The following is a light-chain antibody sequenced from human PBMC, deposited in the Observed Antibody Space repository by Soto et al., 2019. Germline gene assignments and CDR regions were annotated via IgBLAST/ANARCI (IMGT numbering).Light chain of an antibody. CDR2: RAS. V-gene: IGKV3-15*01. J-gene: IGKJ1*01. CDR3: QQDNYWPS. CDR1: ESVNSN. Sequence: EIVMTQSPDTLSVSPGERATLSCRASESVNSNLAWYQQKPGQAPRLLIYRASTRATGITARFSGSGSGTEYTLTINSLQSEDFAVYYCQQDNYWPSFGQGTKVDIK.